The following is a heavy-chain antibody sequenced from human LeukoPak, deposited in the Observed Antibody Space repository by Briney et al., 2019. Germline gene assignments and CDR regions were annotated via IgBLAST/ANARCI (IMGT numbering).Heavy chain of an antibody. CDR1: GFTFSSYG. CDR2: IRYDGSNK. V-gene: IGHV3-30*02. J-gene: IGHJ4*02. Sequence: GSLRLSCAASGFTFSSYGMHWVRQAPGKGLEWVAFIRYDGSNKYYADSVKGRFTISRDNSKNTLYLQMNSLRAEDTAVYYCAKDSGYCSSTSCYPYLDYWGQGTLVTVSS. D-gene: IGHD2-2*01. CDR3: AKDSGYCSSTSCYPYLDY.